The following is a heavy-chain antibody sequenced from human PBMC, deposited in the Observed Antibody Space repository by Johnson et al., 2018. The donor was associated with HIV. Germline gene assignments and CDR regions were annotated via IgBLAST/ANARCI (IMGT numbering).Heavy chain of an antibody. D-gene: IGHD3-16*01. V-gene: IGHV3-NL1*01. Sequence: QVQLVESGGGVVQPGGSLRLSCAASGFTFSSYGMHWVRQAPGKGLEWVSVIYSGGSTYYADSVKGRFTISRDNSKNTLYLQMNSLRAEDTAVYYCAREATYYDYVWGSYAFDIWGQGTMVTVSS. J-gene: IGHJ3*02. CDR2: IYSGGST. CDR1: GFTFSSYG. CDR3: AREATYYDYVWGSYAFDI.